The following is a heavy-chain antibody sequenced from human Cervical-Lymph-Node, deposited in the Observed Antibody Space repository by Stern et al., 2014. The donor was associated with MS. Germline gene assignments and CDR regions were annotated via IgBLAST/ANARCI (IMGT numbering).Heavy chain of an antibody. Sequence: EGQLLESGAEMKTPGESLKISCKGSGYSFTLYWIGWVRQTPGKGLECMGIIYPVDSDTRYSPSFQGQVTISADKSISTAYLQWSSLKASDTAMYYCAALVRGSYFYWGQGTLVTVSS. CDR1: GYSFTLYW. CDR2: IYPVDSDT. D-gene: IGHD1-26*01. J-gene: IGHJ4*02. CDR3: AALVRGSYFY. V-gene: IGHV5-51*01.